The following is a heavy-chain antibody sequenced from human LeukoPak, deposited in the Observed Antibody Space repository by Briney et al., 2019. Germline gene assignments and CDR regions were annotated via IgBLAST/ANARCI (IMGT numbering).Heavy chain of an antibody. CDR1: GDSVSSNSAA. J-gene: IGHJ6*02. V-gene: IGHV6-1*01. D-gene: IGHD3-10*01. Sequence: SQTLSLTCAISGDSVSSNSAAWNWIRQSPSRGLEWLGRTYYRSKWYNDYAVSVKSRITINPDTSKNQFSLQLNSVTPEDTAVYYCARVLWTHGSGSYRYYYYGMDVWGQGTKVTVSS. CDR2: TYYRSKWYN. CDR3: ARVLWTHGSGSYRYYYYGMDV.